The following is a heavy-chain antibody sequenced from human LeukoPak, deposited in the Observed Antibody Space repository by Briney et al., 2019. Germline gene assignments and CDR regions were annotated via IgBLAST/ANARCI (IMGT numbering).Heavy chain of an antibody. J-gene: IGHJ1*01. CDR1: GVSISTSC. CDR3: ARTTRVTPDGRAEYFED. D-gene: IGHD4-11*01. Sequence: SETLSLTCTVSGVSISTSCWSWIRQSPGRGLEWAGYRCDDGRDLYNPSLRSRVSRDTISVDASEKQFSLSLRSVTAADTAMYYCARTTRVTPDGRAEYFEDWGQGTLVIVSS. CDR2: RCDDGRD. V-gene: IGHV4-59*03.